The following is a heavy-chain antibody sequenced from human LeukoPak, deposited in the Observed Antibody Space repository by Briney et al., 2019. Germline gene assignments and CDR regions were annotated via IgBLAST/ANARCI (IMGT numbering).Heavy chain of an antibody. Sequence: GSLRLSFVASGFTFSNLWMTWVRQAPGKGLEWVASMKEEGNEKNRVDSVESRFTISRDNSKNTLYLQMNSLRAEDTAVYYCAKDTYYDFWSGYYNPGAFDIWGQGTMVTVSS. D-gene: IGHD3-3*01. CDR2: MKEEGNEK. CDR3: AKDTYYDFWSGYYNPGAFDI. CDR1: GFTFSNLW. J-gene: IGHJ3*02. V-gene: IGHV3-7*05.